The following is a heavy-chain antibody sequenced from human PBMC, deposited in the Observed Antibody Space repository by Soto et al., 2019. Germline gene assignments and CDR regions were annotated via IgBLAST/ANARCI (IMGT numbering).Heavy chain of an antibody. V-gene: IGHV3-23*01. CDR1: GFTFSSYA. CDR3: AKDLLSSGSGVRFDP. J-gene: IGHJ5*02. CDR2: VSGSGVNT. D-gene: IGHD3-22*01. Sequence: EVQLLESGGGLVQPGGSLRLSCAASGFTFSSYAMSWVRQAPGKGLEWVSSVSGSGVNTYYVDSVKGRFTISRDKSGNTLYLQMNSLKAEDTAVYYCAKDLLSSGSGVRFDPWGQGTLVTVSS.